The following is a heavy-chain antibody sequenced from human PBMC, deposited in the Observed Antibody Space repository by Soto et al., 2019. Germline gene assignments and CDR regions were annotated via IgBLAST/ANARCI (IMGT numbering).Heavy chain of an antibody. CDR1: GYTFTSYY. J-gene: IGHJ4*02. Sequence: ASVKVSCKASGYTFTSYYMHWVRPAPGQGLEWMGRINPSVGSTSYAQKFQGRVTITTDTSTSTAYMELSSLRSEDTAVYYCASTYQLAYCGGDCYSTFDYWGQGTLVTVSS. V-gene: IGHV1-46*01. D-gene: IGHD2-21*02. CDR2: INPSVGST. CDR3: ASTYQLAYCGGDCYSTFDY.